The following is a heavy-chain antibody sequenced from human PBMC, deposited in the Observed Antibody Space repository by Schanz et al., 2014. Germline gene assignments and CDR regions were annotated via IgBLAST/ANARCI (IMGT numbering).Heavy chain of an antibody. V-gene: IGHV1-18*01. CDR1: GYTFTTYA. CDR2: ISAYNGNT. Sequence: QVQLVQSGAEVKKPGASVRVSCKASGYTFTTYAMSWVRQAPGQGLEWVGWISAYNGNTKYPQKLQGRVTMTTDTATTTAYMELRSLRSDDTAVDYCARDAADFYDILTEEDYWGQGTLVTVSS. D-gene: IGHD3-9*01. CDR3: ARDAADFYDILTEEDY. J-gene: IGHJ4*02.